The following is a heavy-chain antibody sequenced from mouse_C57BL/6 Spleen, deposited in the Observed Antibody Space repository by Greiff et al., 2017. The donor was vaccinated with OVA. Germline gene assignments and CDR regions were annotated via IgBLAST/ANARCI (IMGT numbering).Heavy chain of an antibody. CDR3: ARAGTRYFDV. Sequence: VQLQQSGAELVRPGASVKLSCKASGYTFTDYYINWVKQRPGQGLEWIARIYPGSGNTYYNEKFKGKATLTAEKSSSTAYMQLSSLTSEDSAVYFCARAGTRYFDVWGTGTTVTVSS. V-gene: IGHV1-76*01. D-gene: IGHD4-1*01. CDR2: IYPGSGNT. J-gene: IGHJ1*03. CDR1: GYTFTDYY.